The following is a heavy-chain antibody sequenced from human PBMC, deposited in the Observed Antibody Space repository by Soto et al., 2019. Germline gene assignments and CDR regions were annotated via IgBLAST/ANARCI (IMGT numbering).Heavy chain of an antibody. D-gene: IGHD2-21*01. CDR3: ATLPPRIVVALLPIPT. V-gene: IGHV4-4*02. J-gene: IGHJ5*02. CDR2: IYHSGST. Sequence: QVQLRESGPGLVKTSGTLSLTCAVSGGSISSTNWWTWVRPPPGKSLEWIGEIYHSGSTTYSPSLRGRGTISVDKSNNQFSLMLRSGTAADTAVYYCATLPPRIVVALLPIPTWGQGILVTVSS. CDR1: GGSISSTNW.